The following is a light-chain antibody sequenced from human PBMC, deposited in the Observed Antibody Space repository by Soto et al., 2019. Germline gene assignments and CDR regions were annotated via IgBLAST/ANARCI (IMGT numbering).Light chain of an antibody. CDR3: QQYNNWTLIT. CDR2: GAS. V-gene: IGKV3-15*01. J-gene: IGKJ5*01. CDR1: PIVSSN. Sequence: EIVMTQSPATLSVSPGERATLSGRASPIVSSNLSWYQQKPGQAPSLLIHGASTSATGIPARFSGSGSGTEFTLTISILQSEDFAFYNCQQYNNWTLITFGQGTRLEIK.